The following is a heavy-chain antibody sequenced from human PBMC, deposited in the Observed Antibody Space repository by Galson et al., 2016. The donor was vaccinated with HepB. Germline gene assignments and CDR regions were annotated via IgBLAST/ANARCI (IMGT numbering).Heavy chain of an antibody. Sequence: SLRLSCAASGFTFSSYSMNWVRQAPGKGLEWVSSISSSSSYIYYADSVKGRFTISRDNAKNSLYLQMNSLRAEDTAVYYCARADSSSWYYFDDWGQGTLVTVSS. CDR2: ISSSSSYI. J-gene: IGHJ4*03. CDR1: GFTFSSYS. D-gene: IGHD6-13*01. CDR3: ARADSSSWYYFDD. V-gene: IGHV3-21*01.